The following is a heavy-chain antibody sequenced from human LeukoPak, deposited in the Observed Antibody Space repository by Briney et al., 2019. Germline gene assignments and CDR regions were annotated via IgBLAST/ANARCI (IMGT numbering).Heavy chain of an antibody. Sequence: ASVKVSCKASGYTFTSYGISWVRQAPGQGLEWMGWISAYNGNTNYAQKLQGRVTMTTDTSTSTAYMELRSLRSDDTAVYYCARNWPTTSSTSCLWCYYYYMDVWGKGTTVTVSS. J-gene: IGHJ6*03. CDR1: GYTFTSYG. CDR3: ARNWPTTSSTSCLWCYYYYMDV. CDR2: ISAYNGNT. D-gene: IGHD2-2*01. V-gene: IGHV1-18*01.